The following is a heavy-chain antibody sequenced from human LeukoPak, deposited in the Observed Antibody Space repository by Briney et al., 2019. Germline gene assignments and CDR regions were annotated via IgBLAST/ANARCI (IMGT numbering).Heavy chain of an antibody. D-gene: IGHD4-11*01. CDR2: INHSGST. V-gene: IGHV4-4*02. Sequence: PSGTLSLTCAVSGGSISSSNWWSWVRQPPGKGLEWIGEINHSGSTNYNPSLKSRVTISVDTSKNQFSLKLSSVTAADTAVYYCARGLLERLDAFDIWGQGTMVTVSS. J-gene: IGHJ3*02. CDR1: GGSISSSNW. CDR3: ARGLLERLDAFDI.